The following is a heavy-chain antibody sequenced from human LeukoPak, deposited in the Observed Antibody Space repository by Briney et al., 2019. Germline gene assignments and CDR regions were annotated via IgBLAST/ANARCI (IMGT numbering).Heavy chain of an antibody. J-gene: IGHJ3*02. CDR1: GFTFSSYS. Sequence: GGSLRLSCAASGFTFSSYSMNWVRQAPGKGLEWVANIKQDGNEKYYVDSVKGRFTISRDNAKNSLYLQMNSLRAEDTAVYYCAKARVRITMIVVDDAFDIWGQGTMVTVSS. CDR3: AKARVRITMIVVDDAFDI. D-gene: IGHD3-22*01. V-gene: IGHV3-7*01. CDR2: IKQDGNEK.